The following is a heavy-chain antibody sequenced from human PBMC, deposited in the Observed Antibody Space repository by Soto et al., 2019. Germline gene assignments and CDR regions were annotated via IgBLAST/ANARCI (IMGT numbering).Heavy chain of an antibody. Sequence: SETLSLTCAVYGGSFSGYYWSWIRQPPGKGLEWIGEINHSGSTNYNPSLKSRVTISVDTSKNQFSLKLSSVTAADTAVYYCARGGNYDFWSGYHTGGFDPWGQGTLVTVSS. CDR3: ARGGNYDFWSGYHTGGFDP. CDR1: GGSFSGYY. V-gene: IGHV4-34*01. J-gene: IGHJ5*02. D-gene: IGHD3-3*01. CDR2: INHSGST.